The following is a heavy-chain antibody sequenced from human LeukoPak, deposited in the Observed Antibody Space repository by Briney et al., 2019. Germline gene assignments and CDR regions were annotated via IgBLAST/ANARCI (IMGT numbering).Heavy chain of an antibody. D-gene: IGHD1-26*01. CDR3: ARDTSAKPRGFFDY. V-gene: IGHV3-48*03. CDR2: IGGSGGPI. Sequence: GGSLRLSCAASGFTFSSYEMNWVRQAPGKWLEWVSYIGGSGGPIYYADSVKGRFTISRDNAKNSLYLQMNSLRAEDTAVYYCARDTSAKPRGFFDYWGQGTLVTVSS. CDR1: GFTFSSYE. J-gene: IGHJ4*02.